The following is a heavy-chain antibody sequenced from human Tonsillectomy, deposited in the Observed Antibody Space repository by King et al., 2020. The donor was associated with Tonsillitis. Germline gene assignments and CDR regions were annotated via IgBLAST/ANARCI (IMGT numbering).Heavy chain of an antibody. CDR3: AKSDYYYYYSMDV. CDR2: VDYSGSL. CDR1: VGSISSYY. J-gene: IGHJ6*03. V-gene: IGHV4-59*08. Sequence: QLQESGPGLVKPSETLSLTCTVSVGSISSYYYYWCRQPPGKGLECIWFVDYSGSLRYNPSLESRVTISVDTSKNRFSLNLRSVTAADTAVYYCAKSDYYYYYSMDVWGQGTTVTVSS.